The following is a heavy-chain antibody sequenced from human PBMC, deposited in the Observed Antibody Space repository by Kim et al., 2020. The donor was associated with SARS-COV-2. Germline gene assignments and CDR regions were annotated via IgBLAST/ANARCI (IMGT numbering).Heavy chain of an antibody. CDR2: INSDGSST. V-gene: IGHV3-74*01. CDR3: ARVPSRTTTVVKDAFDI. Sequence: GGSLRLSCAASGFTFSSYWMHWVRQAPGKGLVWVSRINSDGSSTSYADSVKGRFTISRDNAKNTLYLQMNSLRAEDTAVYYCARVPSRTTTVVKDAFDIWGQGTMVTVSS. J-gene: IGHJ3*02. CDR1: GFTFSSYW. D-gene: IGHD4-17*01.